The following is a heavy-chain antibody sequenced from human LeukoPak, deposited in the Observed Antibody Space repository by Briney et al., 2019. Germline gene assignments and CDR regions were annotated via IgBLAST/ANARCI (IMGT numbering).Heavy chain of an antibody. CDR3: AKTMVRGVIKRLDYYYGMDV. CDR1: GFTFSSYA. D-gene: IGHD3-10*01. J-gene: IGHJ6*02. CDR2: ISNSGGST. Sequence: GGSLRLSCAASGFTFSSYAMTWVRQAPGKGLECVSGISNSGGSTSYADSVKGRFTISRDNSKNTLYLQMNSLRAEDTAVYYCAKTMVRGVIKRLDYYYGMDVWGQGTTVTVSS. V-gene: IGHV3-23*01.